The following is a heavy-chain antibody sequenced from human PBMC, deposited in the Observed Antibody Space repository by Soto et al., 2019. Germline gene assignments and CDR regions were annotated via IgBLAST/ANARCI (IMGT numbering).Heavy chain of an antibody. D-gene: IGHD4-17*01. CDR1: GGSISSGGYY. CDR3: ASRGTTVTTAGDY. V-gene: IGHV4-31*03. J-gene: IGHJ4*02. CDR2: IYYSGST. Sequence: QVQLQESGPGLVKPSQTLSLTCTVSGGSISSGGYYWSWIRQHPGKGLEWIGYIYYSGSTYYNPYLKRRVTLSVHTSKNQCSLKLSSVTAADTAVYYCASRGTTVTTAGDYWGQGTLLTVSS.